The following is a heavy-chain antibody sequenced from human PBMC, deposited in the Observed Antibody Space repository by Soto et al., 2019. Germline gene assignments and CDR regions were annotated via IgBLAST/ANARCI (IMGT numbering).Heavy chain of an antibody. CDR1: GYSINRGYY. CDR3: ARYQYDSRGHDDEH. V-gene: IGHV4-38-2*01. Sequence: TLSLTCSVSGYSINRGYYWGWIRQAPGKGLEWIGSIYHRGATYYAPSLKARAAISLDTSNNHFTLRLNSVTVADTAIYYCARYQYDSRGHDDEHWGQGGLVTVSS. J-gene: IGHJ4*02. D-gene: IGHD3-22*01. CDR2: IYHRGAT.